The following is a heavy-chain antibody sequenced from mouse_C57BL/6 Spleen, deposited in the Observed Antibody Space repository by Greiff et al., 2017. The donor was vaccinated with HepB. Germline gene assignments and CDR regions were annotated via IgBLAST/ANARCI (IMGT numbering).Heavy chain of an antibody. Sequence: DVQLVESEGGLVQPGSSMKLSCTASGFTFSDYYMAWVRQVPEKGLEWVANINYDGSSTYYLDSLKSRFIISRDNAKNILYLQMSSLKSEDTATYYCARDPLGDGYFDVWGTGTTVTVSS. V-gene: IGHV5-16*01. CDR2: INYDGSST. CDR3: ARDPLGDGYFDV. J-gene: IGHJ1*03. CDR1: GFTFSDYY. D-gene: IGHD3-1*01.